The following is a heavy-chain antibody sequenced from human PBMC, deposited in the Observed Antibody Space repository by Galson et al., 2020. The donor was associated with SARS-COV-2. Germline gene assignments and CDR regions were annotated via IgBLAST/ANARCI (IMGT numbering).Heavy chain of an antibody. CDR2: IDWDDDK. CDR3: ARIYYGPYYYYYGMDV. V-gene: IGHV2-70*01. D-gene: IGHD3-10*01. CDR1: GFSLSTSGMC. Sequence: SGPTVVKPTQTLTLTCTFSGFSLSTSGMCVSWIRQPPGKALEWLALIDWDDDKYYSTSLKTRLTISKDTSKNQVVLTMTNMDPVDTATYYCARIYYGPYYYYYGMDVWGQGTTVTVSS. J-gene: IGHJ6*02.